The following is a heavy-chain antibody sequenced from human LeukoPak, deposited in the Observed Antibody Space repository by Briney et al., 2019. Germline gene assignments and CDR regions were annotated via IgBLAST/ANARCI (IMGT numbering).Heavy chain of an antibody. CDR1: GYTFTGYY. J-gene: IGHJ4*02. CDR3: ARGPRYYYDSSGYYPSGNTDY. D-gene: IGHD3-22*01. CDR2: MNPNSGNT. Sequence: ASVKVSCKASGYTFTGYYMHWVRQAPGQGLEWMGWMNPNSGNTGYAQKFQGRVTMTRNTSISTAYMELSSLRSEDTAVYYCARGPRYYYDSSGYYPSGNTDYWGQGTLVTVSS. V-gene: IGHV1-8*02.